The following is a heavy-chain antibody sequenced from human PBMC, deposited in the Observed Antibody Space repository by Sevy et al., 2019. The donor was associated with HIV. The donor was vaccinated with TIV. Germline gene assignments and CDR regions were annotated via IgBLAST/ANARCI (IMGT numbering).Heavy chain of an antibody. D-gene: IGHD3-22*01. CDR2: IYSGGST. CDR3: ARDRYYDASGYYYYYYGLDV. J-gene: IGHJ6*02. Sequence: GGSLRLSCAASTFSVTDNYMSWVSQAPGKGLEWVSTIYSGGSTFYADSVKGRFTISRDNSKNTLYLQMNSLRAEDTAVYYCARDRYYDASGYYYYYYGLDVWGQGTTVTVSS. V-gene: IGHV3-66*01. CDR1: TFSVTDNY.